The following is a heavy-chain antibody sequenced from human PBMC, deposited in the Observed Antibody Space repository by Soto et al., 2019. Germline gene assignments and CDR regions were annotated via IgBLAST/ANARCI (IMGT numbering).Heavy chain of an antibody. CDR1: GGSISSYY. CDR2: SYYSGST. V-gene: IGHV4-59*01. J-gene: IGHJ3*02. CDR3: ARVDSGWYAFAI. Sequence: QVQLQESGPGLVKPSATLSLTCTVSGGSISSYYWSWIRQPPGKGLEWIGYSYYSGSTNYNPSLKCRVSISVDTSKNQSSLKLSSVTAADTAVYYCARVDSGWYAFAIWVQGTMVIVSS. D-gene: IGHD6-19*01.